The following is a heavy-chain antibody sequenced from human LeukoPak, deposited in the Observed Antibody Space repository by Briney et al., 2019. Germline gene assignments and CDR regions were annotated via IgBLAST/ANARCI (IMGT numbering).Heavy chain of an antibody. CDR2: INHSGST. CDR3: ARRAAAGPIFDY. D-gene: IGHD6-13*01. J-gene: IGHJ4*02. V-gene: IGHV4-34*01. Sequence: PSETLSLTCAVYGGSFSGYYWSWIRQPPGKGLEWIGEINHSGSTNYNPSLKSRVTISVDTSKNQFSLKLSSVTAADTAVYYCARRAAAGPIFDYWGQGTLVTVSS. CDR1: GGSFSGYY.